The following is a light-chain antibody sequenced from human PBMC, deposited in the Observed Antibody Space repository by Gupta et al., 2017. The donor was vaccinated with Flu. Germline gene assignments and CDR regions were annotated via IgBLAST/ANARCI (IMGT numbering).Light chain of an antibody. V-gene: IGKV2-28*01. CDR1: QSLLYSNGYNY. Sequence: DIVMTQSPLSLPFPPGEPASISCRSSQSLLYSNGYNYLDWYLQKPGQSPQRLMYLGSDRGSGVPDRLSGSGSGTDFTLKISRGEAEDVGVYYCMQTLQTPYSFGQGTKLEIK. J-gene: IGKJ2*03. CDR2: LGS. CDR3: MQTLQTPYS.